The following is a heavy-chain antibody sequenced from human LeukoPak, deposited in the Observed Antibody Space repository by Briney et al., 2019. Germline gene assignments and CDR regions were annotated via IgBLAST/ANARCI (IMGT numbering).Heavy chain of an antibody. CDR3: ARGRLGELSAVYFDY. CDR2: IYYSGST. J-gene: IGHJ4*02. CDR1: GGSISSGGYY. V-gene: IGHV4-31*03. D-gene: IGHD3-16*02. Sequence: SETLSLTCTVSGGSISSGGYYWSWIRQHPGKGLEWIGYIYYSGSTYYNPSLKSRVTISVDTSKNQFSLKLSSVTAVDTAVYYCARGRLGELSAVYFDYWGQGTLVTVSS.